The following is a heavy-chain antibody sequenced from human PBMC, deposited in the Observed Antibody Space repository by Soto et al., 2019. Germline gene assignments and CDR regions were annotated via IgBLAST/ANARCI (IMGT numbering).Heavy chain of an antibody. J-gene: IGHJ3*02. Sequence: EGQLVQSGGSLVTPGGSLRLSCAASGFPFTKAWMTWVRQAPGKGLEWVGRIRSKTSSETREYAAPVKGRFSISRDDSKDMLFQEMNSLKIEDTGVYYCTTDGFSGIVGIWGQGTMVTVSS. CDR3: TTDGFSGIVGI. CDR2: IRSKTSSETR. CDR1: GFPFTKAW. D-gene: IGHD1-26*01. V-gene: IGHV3-15*01.